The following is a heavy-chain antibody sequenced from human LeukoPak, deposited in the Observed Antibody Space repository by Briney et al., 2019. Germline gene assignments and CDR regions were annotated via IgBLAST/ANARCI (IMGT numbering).Heavy chain of an antibody. J-gene: IGHJ4*02. CDR2: INHSGST. CDR1: GGSFSGYS. V-gene: IGHV4-34*01. Sequence: PSETLSLTCAVYGGSFSGYSWTWIRQPPGKGLEWIGEINHSGSTNYNPSLKSRVTLSVDTSKNQFSLKLTSVTAADTAVYYCARGSPGYWGQGILVTVSS. CDR3: ARGSPGY.